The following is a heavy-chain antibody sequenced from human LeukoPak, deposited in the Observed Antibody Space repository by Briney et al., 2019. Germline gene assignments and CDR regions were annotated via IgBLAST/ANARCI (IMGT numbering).Heavy chain of an antibody. CDR3: AGGQYCSGGSCYTFDY. CDR2: IYYSGGT. D-gene: IGHD2-15*01. Sequence: SETLSLTCTVSGGSVSSGSYYWSWIRQPPGKGLEWIGYIYYSGGTSYNPSLKSRVTISVDTSKNQFSLKLSSVTAADTAVYYCAGGQYCSGGSCYTFDYWGQGTLVTVSS. CDR1: GGSVSSGSYY. J-gene: IGHJ4*02. V-gene: IGHV4-61*01.